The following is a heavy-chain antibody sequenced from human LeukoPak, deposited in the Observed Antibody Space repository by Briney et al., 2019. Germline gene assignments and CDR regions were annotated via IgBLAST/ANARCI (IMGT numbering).Heavy chain of an antibody. Sequence: SETLSLTCTVSGGSLTSAEYHWSWIRQPPGKGLEWIGYIYYSGSTYYTPSLNSRITISLDTSNNQLSLKVTSVTAADTAVYYCARTTARVFDSWGQGTLVTVSS. D-gene: IGHD4-17*01. CDR3: ARTTARVFDS. J-gene: IGHJ4*02. V-gene: IGHV4-30-4*01. CDR1: GGSLTSAEYH. CDR2: IYYSGST.